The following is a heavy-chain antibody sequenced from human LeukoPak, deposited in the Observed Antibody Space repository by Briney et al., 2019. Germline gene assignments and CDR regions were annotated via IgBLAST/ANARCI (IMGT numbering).Heavy chain of an antibody. V-gene: IGHV3-30*18. CDR3: AKDHGGYYYGSGSYLPYYYGMDV. CDR2: VSYDGSNK. CDR1: GFTFSSYG. J-gene: IGHJ6*04. Sequence: GRSLRLSCAASGFTFSSYGMHWVRQAPGKGLEWVAVVSYDGSNKYYADSVKGRFTISRDNSKNTLYLQMNSLRAEDTAVYYCAKDHGGYYYGSGSYLPYYYGMDVWGKWTTATVSS. D-gene: IGHD3-10*01.